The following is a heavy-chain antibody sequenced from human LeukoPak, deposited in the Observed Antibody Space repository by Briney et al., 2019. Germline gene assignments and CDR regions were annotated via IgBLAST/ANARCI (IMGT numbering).Heavy chain of an antibody. CDR1: GRSISSNCYY. Sequence: SETLTLTCAVSGRSISSNCYYWGWVRQPPGKGLEWIGSLYSGSTYYNPSLNSRVTISVDTSKNQYSLKLSSLTDADAAVYYCARPLVEDTSGYGYWGQGTLVTVSS. CDR3: ARPLVEDTSGYGY. V-gene: IGHV4-39*07. D-gene: IGHD3-22*01. CDR2: LYSGST. J-gene: IGHJ4*02.